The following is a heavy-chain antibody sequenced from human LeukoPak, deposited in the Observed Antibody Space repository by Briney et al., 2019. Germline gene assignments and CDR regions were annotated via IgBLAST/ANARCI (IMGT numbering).Heavy chain of an antibody. V-gene: IGHV3-48*03. Sequence: GGSLRLSCAASGFTFGSYEMHWVRQTPGKGLEWVSYISNTGSTIYYADSVKGRFSISRDNAKNSLYLQMNSLRAEDTAVYYCARDSYSTGWYVRTWDCWGQGTLVTVSS. J-gene: IGHJ4*02. D-gene: IGHD6-19*01. CDR1: GFTFGSYE. CDR3: ARDSYSTGWYVRTWDC. CDR2: ISNTGSTI.